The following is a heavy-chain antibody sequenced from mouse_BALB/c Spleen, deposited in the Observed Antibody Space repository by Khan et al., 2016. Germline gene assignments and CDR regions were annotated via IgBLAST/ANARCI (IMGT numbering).Heavy chain of an antibody. CDR1: GFDFRRYW. V-gene: IGHV4-1*02. Sequence: EVKLLESGGGLVQPGGSLKLSCAASGFDFRRYWMSWVRQAPGKGLEWIGDINPDSRTINYTPSLKDNFTISRDNANNTLYLQMSKVRSEDTALYYCARAGYYGYLAYWGQGTLVSVSA. CDR2: INPDSRTI. D-gene: IGHD1-1*01. CDR3: ARAGYYGYLAY. J-gene: IGHJ3*01.